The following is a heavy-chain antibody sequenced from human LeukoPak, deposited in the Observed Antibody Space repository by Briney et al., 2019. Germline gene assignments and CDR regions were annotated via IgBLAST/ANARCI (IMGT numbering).Heavy chain of an antibody. D-gene: IGHD3-10*02. Sequence: PGGSLRLSCAASGFTFSSNYMSWVRQAPGKGLEGVSVIYSGGSTYYADSVRRRFTISRDNSNNTLYLQMNSLRAEDTAVYYCARDLHYYVAMDVWGQGTTVTVSS. CDR2: IYSGGST. J-gene: IGHJ6*02. V-gene: IGHV3-53*01. CDR1: GFTFSSNY. CDR3: ARDLHYYVAMDV.